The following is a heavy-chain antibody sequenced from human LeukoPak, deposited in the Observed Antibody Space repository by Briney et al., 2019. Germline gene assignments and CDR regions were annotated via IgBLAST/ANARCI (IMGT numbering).Heavy chain of an antibody. V-gene: IGHV1-2*02. D-gene: IGHD4-17*01. J-gene: IGHJ4*02. CDR3: ARGGQDYGDPYYFDY. CDR1: GYTFTGYY. Sequence: VKVSCKXSGYTFTGYYMHWVRQAPGQGLEWMGWINPNSGGTNYAQKFQGRVTMTRDTSISTAYMELSRLRSDDTAVYYCARGGQDYGDPYYFDYWGQGTLVTVSS. CDR2: INPNSGGT.